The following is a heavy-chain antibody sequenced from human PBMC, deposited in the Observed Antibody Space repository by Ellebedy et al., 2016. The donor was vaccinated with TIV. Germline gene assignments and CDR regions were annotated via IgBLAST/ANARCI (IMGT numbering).Heavy chain of an antibody. Sequence: GESLKISXAASGFTFSSYWMHWVRQAPGKGLVWVSRINSDGNTINYADSVKGRFTISRDNDKNTLYLQMNSLRAEDTAVYYCAGEWMRGMDVWGQGTTVTVSS. D-gene: IGHD2-2*03. CDR3: AGEWMRGMDV. J-gene: IGHJ6*02. CDR2: INSDGNTI. V-gene: IGHV3-74*01. CDR1: GFTFSSYW.